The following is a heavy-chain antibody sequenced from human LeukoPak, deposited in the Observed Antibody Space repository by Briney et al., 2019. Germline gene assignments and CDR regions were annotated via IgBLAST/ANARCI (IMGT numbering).Heavy chain of an antibody. CDR3: AKDSTAYSSDWYFDH. J-gene: IGHJ4*02. V-gene: IGHV3-30*18. D-gene: IGHD6-19*01. Sequence: GGSLRLCCAASGFTFSSYDMHWDRQAPGKGLEWVAVMSYDENVKFYADSVKGRFTISRDNSKNTLYLQMNSLRADDTAVYYCAKDSTAYSSDWYFDHWGQGTLVTVSS. CDR2: MSYDENVK. CDR1: GFTFSSYD.